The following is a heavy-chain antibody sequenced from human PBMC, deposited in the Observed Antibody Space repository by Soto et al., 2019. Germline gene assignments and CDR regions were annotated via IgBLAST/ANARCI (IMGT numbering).Heavy chain of an antibody. CDR3: ARGPSGDKVHY. D-gene: IGHD7-27*01. J-gene: IGHJ4*02. CDR2: IFDSGTT. V-gene: IGHV4-59*06. CDR1: GGSISSYY. Sequence: SETVSLTCTVPGGSISSYYWSWIRQPPGEGLEWIGHIFDSGTTYTNPSLRSQVAISLDTSKNHFSLTLSSVTAADTAVYYCARGPSGDKVHYWGQGALVTVSS.